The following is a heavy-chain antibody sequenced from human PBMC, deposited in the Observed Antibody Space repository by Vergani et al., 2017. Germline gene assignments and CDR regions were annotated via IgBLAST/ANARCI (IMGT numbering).Heavy chain of an antibody. CDR1: GFTFSSYA. CDR2: ISYDGSNK. J-gene: IGHJ6*02. Sequence: QVQLVESGGGVVQPGRSLRLSCAASGFTFSSYAMHWVRQAPGKGLEWVAVISYDGSNKYYADSVKGRFTISRDNSKNTLYLQMNSLRAEDTAVYYCARGASGDYNYYYYGMDVWGQGTTVTVSS. CDR3: ARGASGDYNYYYYGMDV. D-gene: IGHD4-17*01. V-gene: IGHV3-30-3*01.